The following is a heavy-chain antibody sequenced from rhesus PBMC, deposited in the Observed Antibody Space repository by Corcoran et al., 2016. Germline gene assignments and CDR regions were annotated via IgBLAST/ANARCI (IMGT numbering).Heavy chain of an antibody. D-gene: IGHD2-2*01. J-gene: IGHJ4*01. CDR2: IYGSGSST. V-gene: IGHV4-169*02. CDR1: GGSTRSSY. Sequence: QLQLQESGLGLVMPSDTLSVTRAVSGGSTRSSYGSWIREPPGKGLEWVGYIYGSGSSTNYNPSLKSRVTLSVDTSKNQLSLKLSSVTTADTAGYYCARDPDIVLGIWSQGVLVTVSS. CDR3: ARDPDIVLGI.